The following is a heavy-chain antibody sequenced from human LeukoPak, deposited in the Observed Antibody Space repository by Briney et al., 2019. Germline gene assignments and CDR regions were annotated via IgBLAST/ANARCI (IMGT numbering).Heavy chain of an antibody. D-gene: IGHD6-19*01. CDR3: AREVVAVAGSYFDS. J-gene: IGHJ4*02. V-gene: IGHV4-59*01. CDR2: IYYSGSS. Sequence: PSETLSLTCTVSGGSSSSYYWSWIRQPPGKGLEWIGYIYYSGSSNYNPSLKSRVSISVDTSKNQFSLKLSSVTAADTAVYFCAREVVAVAGSYFDSWGQGTLVTVSS. CDR1: GGSSSSYY.